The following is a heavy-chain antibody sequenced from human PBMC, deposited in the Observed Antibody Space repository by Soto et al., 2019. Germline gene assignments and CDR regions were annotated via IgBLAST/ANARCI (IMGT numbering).Heavy chain of an antibody. J-gene: IGHJ5*02. D-gene: IGHD2-2*01. CDR2: IHPAGINT. CDR1: GYTFTGYY. V-gene: IGHV1-46*03. CDR3: VRYTSWRDLVWCLVS. Sequence: ASVKVSCKASGYTFTGYYMHWVRQAPGQGLEWMGTIHPAGINTAYAQKFQGRVTMTTDTSTSTVYMELTSLTSEDTAVYYCVRYTSWRDLVWCLVSWGRRTLV.